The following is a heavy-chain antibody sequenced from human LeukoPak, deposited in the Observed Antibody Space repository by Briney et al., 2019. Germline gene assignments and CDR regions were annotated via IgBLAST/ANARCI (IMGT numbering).Heavy chain of an antibody. CDR2: IYWDDDR. D-gene: IGHD5-12*01. CDR1: GFSLSTSGVG. CDR3: QPGGYYSETTFTY. Sequence: SGPTLVKPTQTLTLTCTFSGFSLSTSGVGVGWIRQPPGKALEWLALIYWDDDRRSSPSLKTRLTITKDTSKNQVVLTMTNMDPVNTPPISCQPGGYYSETTFTYWGQAPLSPSPQ. V-gene: IGHV2-5*02. J-gene: IGHJ1*01.